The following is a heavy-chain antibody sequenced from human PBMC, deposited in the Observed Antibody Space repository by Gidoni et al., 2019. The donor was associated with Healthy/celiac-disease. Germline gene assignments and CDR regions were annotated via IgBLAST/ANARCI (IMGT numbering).Heavy chain of an antibody. D-gene: IGHD3-3*01. CDR2: ISYDGSNK. CDR3: AKDYYDFWSGPTDYGMDV. Sequence: QVQLVESGGGVVQPGRSLRLSCAASGFTFSSYGMHWVRQAPGKGLEWVAVISYDGSNKYYADSVKGRFTISRDNSKNTLYLQMNSLRAEDTAVYYCAKDYYDFWSGPTDYGMDVWGQGTTVTVSS. V-gene: IGHV3-30*18. CDR1: GFTFSSYG. J-gene: IGHJ6*02.